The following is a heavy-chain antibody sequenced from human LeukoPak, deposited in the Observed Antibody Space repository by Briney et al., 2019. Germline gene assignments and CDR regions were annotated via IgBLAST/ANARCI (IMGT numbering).Heavy chain of an antibody. Sequence: GGSLLLSCAASGFTFSSYVISWGRPPPGKGLEWGTSISGSGDNTYYADSVKGRFTISRDNFKNTLYLQVNSLRAEDTAVYYCANGDRGTNYYFDMDVWGRGTTVTVSS. D-gene: IGHD2-21*01. CDR2: ISGSGDNT. J-gene: IGHJ6*02. V-gene: IGHV3-23*01. CDR3: ANGDRGTNYYFDMDV. CDR1: GFTFSSYV.